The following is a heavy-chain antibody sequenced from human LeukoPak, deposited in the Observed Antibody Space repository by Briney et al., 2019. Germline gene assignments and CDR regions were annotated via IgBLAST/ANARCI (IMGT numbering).Heavy chain of an antibody. Sequence: GGSLRLSCAASGFTFNRYAMNWVRQAPGKGLEWVSAISESGSGTYYADSVKGRFTISRDNSKDTLSLQMNSLRAEDTAVYYCAKDIAQGYTFGSIEQDYWGQGTLVTVSS. J-gene: IGHJ4*02. CDR2: ISESGSGT. V-gene: IGHV3-23*01. CDR1: GFTFNRYA. D-gene: IGHD5-18*01. CDR3: AKDIAQGYTFGSIEQDY.